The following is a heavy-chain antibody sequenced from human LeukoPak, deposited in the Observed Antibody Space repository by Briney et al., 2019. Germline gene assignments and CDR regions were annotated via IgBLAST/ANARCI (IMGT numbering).Heavy chain of an antibody. J-gene: IGHJ4*02. D-gene: IGHD2-2*01. CDR2: IYHSGST. V-gene: IGHV4-30-2*01. CDR1: GGSISSGGYY. CDR3: ARVSGSTDNAIDY. Sequence: SQTLSLTCTVSGGSISSGGYYWSWIRQPPGKGLEWIGYIYHSGSTYYNPSLKSRVTISVDRSKNQFSLKLSSVTAADTAVYYCARVSGSTDNAIDYWGQGTLVTVSS.